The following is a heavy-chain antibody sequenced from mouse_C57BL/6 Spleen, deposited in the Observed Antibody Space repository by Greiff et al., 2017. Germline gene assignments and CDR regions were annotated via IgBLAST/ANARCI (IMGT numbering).Heavy chain of an antibody. Sequence: VQLQQPGAELVMPGASVKLSCKASGYTFTSYWMHWVKQRPGQGLEWIGEIDPSDSYTNYNQKFKGKSTLTVDKSSSTAYMQLSSLTSEDSAVXYCARGGDEGGYWGQGTTLTVSS. J-gene: IGHJ2*01. V-gene: IGHV1-69*01. CDR2: IDPSDSYT. CDR3: ARGGDEGGY. CDR1: GYTFTSYW. D-gene: IGHD3-3*01.